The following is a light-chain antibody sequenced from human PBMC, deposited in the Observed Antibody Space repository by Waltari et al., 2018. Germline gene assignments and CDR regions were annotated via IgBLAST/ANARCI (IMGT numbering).Light chain of an antibody. CDR1: SSDFGNYNF. J-gene: IGLJ7*01. V-gene: IGLV2-11*01. Sequence: QSALTQPRSVSGSPGQSVTISCSGTSSDFGNYNFVSWYQQHPGNAPKLLIYDVVKRPSGVPDRFSGSKSGNTASLTISGLQTEDEADYYCCSYAGSYTFVFGGGTQLTVL. CDR2: DVV. CDR3: CSYAGSYTFV.